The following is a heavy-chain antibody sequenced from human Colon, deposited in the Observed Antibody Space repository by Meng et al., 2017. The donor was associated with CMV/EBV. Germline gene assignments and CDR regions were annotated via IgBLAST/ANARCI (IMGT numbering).Heavy chain of an antibody. CDR3: ARDGYKPSY. V-gene: IGHV3-11*01. Sequence: RLACAASGFTFSDYYMSWIRQAPGKGLEWVSYISSSGNIIYYADSVKGRFTISRDNAKNSLSLQMNSLRAEDTAVYYCARDGYKPSYWGQGTLVTVSS. CDR1: GFTFSDYY. D-gene: IGHD5-24*01. CDR2: ISSSGNII. J-gene: IGHJ4*02.